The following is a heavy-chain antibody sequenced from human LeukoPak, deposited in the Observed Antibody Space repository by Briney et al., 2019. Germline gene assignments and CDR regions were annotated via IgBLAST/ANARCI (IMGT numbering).Heavy chain of an antibody. V-gene: IGHV3-7*01. Sequence: PGGSLRLSCAASGFTFSDYWLSWVRQPPGKGLEWVANINQDGSEKLYVDSVKGRFTISRDNAKNSLYLQMNSLRAEDTAVYYCAKILGRDGYNYDYWGQGTLVTVSS. J-gene: IGHJ4*02. D-gene: IGHD5-24*01. CDR2: INQDGSEK. CDR1: GFTFSDYW. CDR3: AKILGRDGYNYDY.